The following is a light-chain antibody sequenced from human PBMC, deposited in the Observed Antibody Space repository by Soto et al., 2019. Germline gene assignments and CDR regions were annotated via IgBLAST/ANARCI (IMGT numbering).Light chain of an antibody. V-gene: IGKV1-5*01. CDR3: QQYENYWT. J-gene: IGKJ1*01. CDR2: DAS. Sequence: DIQMSQSPSTRSASVGDRVSITFRASQSISAWLAWYQQKPGKAPKLLIYDASNLASAVPSRFSGSGSGTEFTLTISNLQPDDFATYYCQQYENYWTFGQGTKVDI. CDR1: QSISAW.